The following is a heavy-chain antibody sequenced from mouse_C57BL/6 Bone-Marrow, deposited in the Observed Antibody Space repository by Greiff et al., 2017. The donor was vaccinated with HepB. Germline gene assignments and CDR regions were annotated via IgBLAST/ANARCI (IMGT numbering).Heavy chain of an antibody. J-gene: IGHJ4*01. V-gene: IGHV5-6*01. D-gene: IGHD1-1*01. Sequence: EVQLVESGGDLVKPGGSLKLSCAASGFTFSSYGMSWVRQTPDKRLEWVATISSGGSYTYYPDSVKGRFTISRDNAKITLYLQMSSLKSEDTAMYYCARFTGNYAMDYWGQGTSVTVSS. CDR1: GFTFSSYG. CDR2: ISSGGSYT. CDR3: ARFTGNYAMDY.